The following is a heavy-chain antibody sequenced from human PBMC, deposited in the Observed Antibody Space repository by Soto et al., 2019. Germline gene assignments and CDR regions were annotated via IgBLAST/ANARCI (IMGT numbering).Heavy chain of an antibody. Sequence: PGESLKISCKGSGYSFTSYWISWVRQMPGKGLEWMGRIDPSDSYTNYSPSFQGHVTISADKSISTAYLQWSSLKASDTAMYSYPRHHDYSTYFDAFDIWGKETRVTVSS. CDR1: GYSFTSYW. J-gene: IGHJ3*02. CDR3: PRHHDYSTYFDAFDI. CDR2: IDPSDSYT. D-gene: IGHD4-4*01. V-gene: IGHV5-10-1*01.